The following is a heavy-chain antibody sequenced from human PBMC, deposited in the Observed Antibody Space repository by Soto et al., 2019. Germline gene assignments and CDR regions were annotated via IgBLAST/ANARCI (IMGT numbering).Heavy chain of an antibody. CDR2: IYHSGST. V-gene: IGHV4-38-2*01. J-gene: IGHJ6*02. CDR1: GYSISSGYY. CDR3: ARYDCWRGGYGMDV. Sequence: NPSETLSLTCAVSGYSISSGYYWGWIRQPPGKGLEWIGSIYHSGSTYYNPSLKSRVTISVDTSKNQFSLKLSSVTAADTAVYYCARYDCWRGGYGMDVWGQGTTVTVSS. D-gene: IGHD3-3*01.